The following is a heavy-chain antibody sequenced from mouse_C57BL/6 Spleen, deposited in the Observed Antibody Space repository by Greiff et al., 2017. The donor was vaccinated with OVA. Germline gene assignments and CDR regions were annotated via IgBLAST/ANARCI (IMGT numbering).Heavy chain of an antibody. CDR2: ISSGGSYT. CDR3: ARHEGSYAMDY. CDR1: GFTFSSYG. D-gene: IGHD6-1*01. V-gene: IGHV5-6*01. Sequence: EVKLVESGGDLVKPGGSLKLSCAASGFTFSSYGMSWVRQTPDKRLEWVATISSGGSYTYYPDSVKGRFTISRDNAKNTLYLQMSSLKSEDTAMYYCARHEGSYAMDYWGQGTSVTVSS. J-gene: IGHJ4*01.